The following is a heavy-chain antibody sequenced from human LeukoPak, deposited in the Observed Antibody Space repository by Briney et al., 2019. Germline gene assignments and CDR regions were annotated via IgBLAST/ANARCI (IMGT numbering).Heavy chain of an antibody. CDR3: AKDLVVVAAAPPADY. V-gene: IGHV3-23*01. J-gene: IGHJ4*02. Sequence: GGSLRLSCAASGFTFSSYAMSSVRQAPGKGLEWVSASSGSGGSTYYADSVKGRFTISRDNSKNTLYLQMNSLRAEDTAVYYCAKDLVVVAAAPPADYWGQGTLVTVSS. CDR1: GFTFSSYA. CDR2: SSGSGGST. D-gene: IGHD2-15*01.